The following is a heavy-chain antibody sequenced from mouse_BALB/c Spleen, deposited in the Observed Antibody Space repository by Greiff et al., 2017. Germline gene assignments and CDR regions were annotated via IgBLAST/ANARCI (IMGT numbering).Heavy chain of an antibody. D-gene: IGHD1-1*01. CDR2: ISSGGSYT. Sequence: EVQLVESGGGLVKPGGSLKLSCAASGFTFSSYTMSWVRQTPEKRLEWVATISSGGSYTYYPDSVKGRFTISRDNAKNTLYLQMSSLKSEDTAMYYCTRIYSYYFDYWGQGTTLTVSS. CDR3: TRIYSYYFDY. CDR1: GFTFSSYT. V-gene: IGHV5-6-4*01. J-gene: IGHJ2*01.